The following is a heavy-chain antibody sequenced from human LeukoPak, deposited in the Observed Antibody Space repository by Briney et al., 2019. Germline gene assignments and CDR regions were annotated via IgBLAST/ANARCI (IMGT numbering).Heavy chain of an antibody. Sequence: PGGSLRLSCAASGFTFRNYAMNWVRQPPGKGLEWIGEINHSGSTNYNPSLKSRVTISVDTSKNQFSLKLSSVTAADTAVYYCARGSSSWPYYYYYYYMDVWGKGTTVTVSS. D-gene: IGHD6-13*01. CDR1: GFTFRNYA. CDR2: INHSGST. J-gene: IGHJ6*03. V-gene: IGHV4-34*01. CDR3: ARGSSSWPYYYYYYYMDV.